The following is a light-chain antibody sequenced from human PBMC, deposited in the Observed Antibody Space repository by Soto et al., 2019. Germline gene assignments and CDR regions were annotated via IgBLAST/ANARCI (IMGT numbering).Light chain of an antibody. J-gene: IGLJ2*01. Sequence: QPVLTQSPSASASLGASVKLTCTLSRGHSSYAIAWHQQQPEKGPRYLMKLNSDGSHSKGDGIPDRFSGSSSGAERYLTISSLQSEDEADYYCQTWVTGTYVVFGGGTKLTVL. CDR2: LNSDGSH. CDR1: RGHSSYA. V-gene: IGLV4-69*01. CDR3: QTWVTGTYVV.